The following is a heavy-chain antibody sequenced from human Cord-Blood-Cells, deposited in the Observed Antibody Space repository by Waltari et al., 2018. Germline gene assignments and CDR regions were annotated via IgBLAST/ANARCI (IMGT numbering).Heavy chain of an antibody. Sequence: QVQLQESGPGLVKPSETLSLTCTVSGGSISSYYWSWIRQPPGKGLEWSGYIYYSGSTNYNPSLKSRVTISVDTSKNQFSLKLSSVTAADTAVYYCARVGSSSSGRKNAFDIWGQGTMVTVSS. V-gene: IGHV4-59*01. D-gene: IGHD6-13*01. CDR2: IYYSGST. CDR3: ARVGSSSSGRKNAFDI. CDR1: GGSISSYY. J-gene: IGHJ3*02.